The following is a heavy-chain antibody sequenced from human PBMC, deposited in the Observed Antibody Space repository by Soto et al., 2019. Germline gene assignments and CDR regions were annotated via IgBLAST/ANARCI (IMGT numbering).Heavy chain of an antibody. CDR1: GFTFSSYG. Sequence: QVQLVESGGGVVQPGRSLRLSCAASGFTFSSYGMHWVRQAPGKGLEWVAVISYDGSNKYYADSVKGRFTISRDNSKNTRYLQMNRLRAEDTAVYYCAKGPAIVLVPAAMNYYYGMDVWGQGTTVTVSS. CDR2: ISYDGSNK. D-gene: IGHD2-2*01. CDR3: AKGPAIVLVPAAMNYYYGMDV. J-gene: IGHJ6*02. V-gene: IGHV3-30*18.